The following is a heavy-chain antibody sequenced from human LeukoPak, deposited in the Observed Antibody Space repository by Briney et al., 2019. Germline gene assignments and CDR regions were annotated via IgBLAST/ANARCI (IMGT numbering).Heavy chain of an antibody. J-gene: IGHJ4*02. CDR1: GFTFSRYA. Sequence: GGSLRRSCSASGFTFSRYAMHWVRQAPGKGLEYVSAISSNGGSTYYADSVKGRFTISRDNSKNTLYLQMSSLRAEDTAVYYCVKDGSGSYYTYYFDYWGQGTLVTVSS. CDR3: VKDGSGSYYTYYFDY. D-gene: IGHD3-10*01. V-gene: IGHV3-64D*06. CDR2: ISSNGGST.